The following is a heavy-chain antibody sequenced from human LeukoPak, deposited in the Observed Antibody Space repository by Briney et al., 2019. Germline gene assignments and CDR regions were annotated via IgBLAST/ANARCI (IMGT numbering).Heavy chain of an antibody. Sequence: GGSLRLSCAASGFTFRNYAMSWVRQAPGKGLEWVSAISDGGTSTFYADSVKGRFTISRDNSYNTLYLQMNTLRAEDTAIYYCAKDRGKAAAGWLDPSGQGTLVTVSS. CDR1: GFTFRNYA. CDR2: ISDGGTST. D-gene: IGHD6-13*01. J-gene: IGHJ5*02. V-gene: IGHV3-23*01. CDR3: AKDRGKAAAGWLDP.